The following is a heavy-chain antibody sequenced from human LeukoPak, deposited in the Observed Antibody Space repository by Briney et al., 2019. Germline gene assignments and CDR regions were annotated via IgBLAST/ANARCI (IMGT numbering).Heavy chain of an antibody. V-gene: IGHV3-53*01. J-gene: IGHJ4*02. D-gene: IGHD3-22*01. CDR3: AKDPYYDTSGYVY. CDR1: GFTFSAYW. CDR2: IYSGGST. Sequence: VGSLRLSCAASGFTFSAYWMHWVRQAPGKGLEWVSVIYSGGSTYYADSVKGRFTISRDNSKNTLYLQMNSLRAEDTAIYFCAKDPYYDTSGYVYWGQGTLVTVSS.